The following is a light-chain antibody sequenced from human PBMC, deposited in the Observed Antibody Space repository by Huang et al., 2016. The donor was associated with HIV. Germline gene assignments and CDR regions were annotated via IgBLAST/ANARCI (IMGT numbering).Light chain of an antibody. CDR1: QSISNH. V-gene: IGKV3-11*01. J-gene: IGKJ4*01. CDR2: DAS. CDR3: QQHHSWLT. Sequence: IVLTQSPATLSWYLGERVTLSCRASQSISNHLAWYQQRPGQAPRLLIYDASNRVAGVPARFSGSGSGTDFTLTISSLEHEDFALYYCQQHHSWLTFGGGTKLEVK.